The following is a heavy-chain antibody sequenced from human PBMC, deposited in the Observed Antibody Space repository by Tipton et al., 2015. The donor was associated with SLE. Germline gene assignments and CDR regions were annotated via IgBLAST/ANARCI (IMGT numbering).Heavy chain of an antibody. CDR2: LYHSGSN. D-gene: IGHD1-26*01. CDR3: VRINSGASRLFDY. CDR1: GGSFSGYF. Sequence: TLSLTCAVYGGSFSGYFWGWIRQPPGKGLEYMASLYHSGSNYYNPSLKSRLTISVGTSKNQFSLKLNSVTAADTAVYYCVRINSGASRLFDYWGQGMLVAVSS. V-gene: IGHV4-34*01. J-gene: IGHJ4*02.